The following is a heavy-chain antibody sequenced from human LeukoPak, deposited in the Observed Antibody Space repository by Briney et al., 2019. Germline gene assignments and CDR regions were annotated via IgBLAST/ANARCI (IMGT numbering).Heavy chain of an antibody. CDR1: GFTFSSYS. V-gene: IGHV3-53*05. Sequence: GGSLRLSCAASGFTFSSYSMNWVRQAPGKGLEWVSVIYSGGSTYYADSVKGRFTISRDNSKNTLYLQMNSLRSEDTAVYYCARRRFRGSYPDGIDYWGQGTLVTVSS. CDR2: IYSGGST. J-gene: IGHJ4*02. D-gene: IGHD1-26*01. CDR3: ARRRFRGSYPDGIDY.